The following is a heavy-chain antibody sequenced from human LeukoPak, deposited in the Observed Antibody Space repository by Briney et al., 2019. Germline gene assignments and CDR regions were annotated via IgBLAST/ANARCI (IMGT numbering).Heavy chain of an antibody. CDR2: ISGSGGST. Sequence: GASLRLSCAASGFTFSSYAMSWVRQAPGKGLEWVSAISGSGGSTYYADSVKGRFTISRDNSKNTLYLQMNSLRAEDTAVYYCAKGLSGDSGYDYWGRGTLVTVSS. CDR1: GFTFSSYA. D-gene: IGHD3-10*01. J-gene: IGHJ4*02. V-gene: IGHV3-23*01. CDR3: AKGLSGDSGYDY.